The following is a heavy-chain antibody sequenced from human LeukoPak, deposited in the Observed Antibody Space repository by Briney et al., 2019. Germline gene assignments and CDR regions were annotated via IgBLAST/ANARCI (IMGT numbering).Heavy chain of an antibody. V-gene: IGHV1-18*01. CDR3: ARDSPIGYSYGSDAFDI. Sequence: ASVKVSCKASGYTFTSYGISWVRQAPGQGLEWMGWISAYNGNTNYAQKLQGRVTMTTDTSTSTAYMELRSLRSDDTAVYYCARDSPIGYSYGSDAFDIWGQGTMVTVSS. CDR2: ISAYNGNT. CDR1: GYTFTSYG. D-gene: IGHD5-18*01. J-gene: IGHJ3*02.